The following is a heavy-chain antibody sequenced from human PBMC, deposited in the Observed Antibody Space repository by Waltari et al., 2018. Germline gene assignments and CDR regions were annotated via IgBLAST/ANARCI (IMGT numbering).Heavy chain of an antibody. CDR3: ARNRWWGGNRAEPLGDY. V-gene: IGHV4-34*01. CDR1: GGSFSGYY. J-gene: IGHJ4*02. D-gene: IGHD2-15*01. Sequence: QVQLQQWGAGLLKPSEPLSLTCAVYGGSFSGYYWSWIRQPPGKGLEWIGEINHSGSTNYNPSLKSRATISVDTSKNQFSLKLSSVTAADTAVYYCARNRWWGGNRAEPLGDYWGQGTLVTVSS. CDR2: INHSGST.